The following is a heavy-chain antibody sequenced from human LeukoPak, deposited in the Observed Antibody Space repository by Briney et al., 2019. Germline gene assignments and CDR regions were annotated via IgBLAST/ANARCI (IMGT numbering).Heavy chain of an antibody. CDR3: ARASYYYDTTGLGAVDV. CDR1: GFTFNDHA. D-gene: IGHD3-22*01. V-gene: IGHV3-9*01. Sequence: GGSLRLSCAASGFTFNDHAMYWVRQAPGKGLEWASGINWNSDKIGYADSVKGRFTISRDDAKNSLFLQMNSLRAEDTALYYCARASYYYDTTGLGAVDVWGQGTMVTVSS. J-gene: IGHJ3*01. CDR2: INWNSDKI.